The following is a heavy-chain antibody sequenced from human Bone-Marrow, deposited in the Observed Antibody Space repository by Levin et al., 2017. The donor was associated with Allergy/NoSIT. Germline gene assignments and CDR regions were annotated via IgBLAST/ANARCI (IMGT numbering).Heavy chain of an antibody. CDR2: MYYSGLS. D-gene: IGHD4-17*01. V-gene: IGHV4-59*12. Sequence: PSETLSLTCTVSGGSISSDYWSWIRQSPGKGLEWIGYMYYSGLSNYNPSLKSRITISVDTSKNQFSLRLSSVTAADTAVYYCARRRLVYGDSCFDSWGQGTLVTVSS. CDR1: GGSISSDY. CDR3: ARRRLVYGDSCFDS. J-gene: IGHJ4*02.